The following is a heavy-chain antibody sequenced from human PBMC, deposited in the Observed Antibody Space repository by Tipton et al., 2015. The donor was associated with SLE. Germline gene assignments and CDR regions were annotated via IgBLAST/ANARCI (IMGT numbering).Heavy chain of an antibody. CDR2: VSAYSGNT. V-gene: IGHV1-18*01. D-gene: IGHD3-10*02. CDR1: GYTFASYG. Sequence: QLVQPGAEVKKPGASVKVSCKASGYTFASYGISWLRQAPGQGLGWLGWVSAYSGNTNYAQKLQDRVTMTTDTSTSTAYMELRSLISDDTAVYYCARDSSAGYYVYGFDFWGQWTMFTVSS. CDR3: ARDSSAGYYVYGFDF. J-gene: IGHJ3*01.